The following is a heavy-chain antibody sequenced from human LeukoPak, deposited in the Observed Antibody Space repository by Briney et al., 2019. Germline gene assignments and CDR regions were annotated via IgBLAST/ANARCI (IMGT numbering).Heavy chain of an antibody. CDR3: VNRVYGSGGHVDY. J-gene: IGHJ4*02. D-gene: IGHD3-10*01. V-gene: IGHV3-64D*06. Sequence: PGGSLRLSCAASGFTFSRFAMTWVRQAPGKGLEYVSAISSNGGSTYYADSVKGRFTISRDNSKNTLYLQMSSLRAEDTAVYYCVNRVYGSGGHVDYWGQGTLVTVSS. CDR1: GFTFSRFA. CDR2: ISSNGGST.